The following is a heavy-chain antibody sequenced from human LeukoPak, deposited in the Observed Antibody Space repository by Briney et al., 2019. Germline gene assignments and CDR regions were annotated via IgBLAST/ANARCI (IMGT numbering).Heavy chain of an antibody. D-gene: IGHD3-22*01. Sequence: GRSLRLSCAASGFTFSSYAMHWVRQAPGKGLEWVAVISYDGSNKYYADSVKGRFTISRDNSKNTLYLQMNSLRAEDTAVYYCATESDYYDSSGPFDYWGQGTLVTVSS. J-gene: IGHJ4*02. CDR1: GFTFSSYA. CDR2: ISYDGSNK. CDR3: ATESDYYDSSGPFDY. V-gene: IGHV3-30-3*01.